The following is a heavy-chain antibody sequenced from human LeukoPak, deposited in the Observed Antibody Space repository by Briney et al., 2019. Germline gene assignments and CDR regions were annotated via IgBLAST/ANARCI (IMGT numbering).Heavy chain of an antibody. D-gene: IGHD4-11*01. J-gene: IGHJ4*02. CDR2: VFHTGSS. CDR3: ARGISTTGHDY. V-gene: IGHV4-38-2*01. CDR1: GYSISSGYY. Sequence: PSETLSLTCAVSGYSISSGYYWGWLRPPAGEGPEWVGSVFHTGSSYYIPSLKSRVTISVDTSKNQFSLEVSSVTAADTAIYYCARGISTTGHDYWGPGTLVTVSS.